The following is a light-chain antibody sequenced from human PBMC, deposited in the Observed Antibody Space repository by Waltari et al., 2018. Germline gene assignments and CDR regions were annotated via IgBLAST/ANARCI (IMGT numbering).Light chain of an antibody. V-gene: IGLV1-47*01. CDR2: RNN. CDR1: RSNIGANY. J-gene: IGLJ2*01. Sequence: QSVLTQPPSASGTPGQRVPLSCSGRRSNIGANYVYWYQQVPGLAPRLLIYRNNKRPSGVPDRFSASKSGTSASLAISGLRSEDEADYYCATWDDSLSGGVFGGGTKLTVL. CDR3: ATWDDSLSGGV.